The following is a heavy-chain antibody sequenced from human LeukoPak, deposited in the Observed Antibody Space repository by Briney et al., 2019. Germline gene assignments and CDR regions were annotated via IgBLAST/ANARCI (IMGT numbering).Heavy chain of an antibody. CDR2: ISSSSSYI. V-gene: IGHV3-21*01. J-gene: IGHJ6*02. CDR3: ARDTRPYCSSTSCYVSTNYYYYGMDV. D-gene: IGHD2-2*01. Sequence: GGSLRLSCGGSGFNFRDYWMNWVRQAPGKGLEWVSSISSSSSYIYYADSVKGRFTISRDNAKNSLYLQMNSLRAEDTAVYYCARDTRPYCSSTSCYVSTNYYYYGMDVWGQGTTVTVSS. CDR1: GFNFRDYW.